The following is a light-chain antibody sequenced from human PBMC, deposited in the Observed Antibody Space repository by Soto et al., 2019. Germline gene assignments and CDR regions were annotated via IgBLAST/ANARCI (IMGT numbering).Light chain of an antibody. V-gene: IGKV3D-15*01. CDR3: QQYKNWPLT. J-gene: IGKJ4*01. CDR1: QSVSSR. Sequence: EIVMTQSPGTPSLSPGERATLSCRASQSVSSRLAWYQQKPGQAPRLLISGASSRATGIPDRFSGSGSGTDFTLTISRLEPEDFAVYYCQQYKNWPLTFGGGTKVDIK. CDR2: GAS.